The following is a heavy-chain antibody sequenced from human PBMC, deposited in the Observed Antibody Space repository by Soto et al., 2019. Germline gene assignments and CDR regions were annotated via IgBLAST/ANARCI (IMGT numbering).Heavy chain of an antibody. V-gene: IGHV1-69*01. CDR2: IIPIFATS. Sequence: QVQLVQSGAEVKQPGSSVKVSCKASGDTFRSYAFSWVRQAPGQGLEWMGGIIPIFATSNYAQKFQGRVTITADESASTAYMELSSLRSEDMAVYFCARRDITATICHYWGQGTLVTVSS. CDR3: ARRDITATICHY. J-gene: IGHJ4*02. CDR1: GDTFRSYA. D-gene: IGHD1-7*01.